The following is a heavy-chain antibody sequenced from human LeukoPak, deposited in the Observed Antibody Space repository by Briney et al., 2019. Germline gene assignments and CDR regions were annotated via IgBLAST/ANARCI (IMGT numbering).Heavy chain of an antibody. J-gene: IGHJ4*02. D-gene: IGHD6-19*01. CDR1: GGSISSRNYY. CDR2: IYYSGST. CDR3: ARDHAAGMVDY. Sequence: PSETLSLTCTVSGGSISSRNYYWGWIRQPPGKGLEWIGTIYYSGSTYYNPSLKSRVTISVDTSKNQFSLKLSSVTAADTAVYYCARDHAAGMVDYWGQGTLVTVSS. V-gene: IGHV4-39*07.